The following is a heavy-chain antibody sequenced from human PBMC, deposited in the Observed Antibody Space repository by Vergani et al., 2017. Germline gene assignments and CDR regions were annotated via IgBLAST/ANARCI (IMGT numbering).Heavy chain of an antibody. V-gene: IGHV1-18*01. CDR2: ISAYNGNT. J-gene: IGHJ4*02. CDR3: ARATCSGGSCYRGFEY. D-gene: IGHD2-15*01. Sequence: QVQLVQSGAEVKKPGASVKVSCKASGYTFSTYGISWVRQAPGQGLEWMGWISAYNGNTNYPEKFQGRLTMTTDTSTRTAYMELRSLRSDETAVYYCARATCSGGSCYRGFEYWGQGSLITVSS. CDR1: GYTFSTYG.